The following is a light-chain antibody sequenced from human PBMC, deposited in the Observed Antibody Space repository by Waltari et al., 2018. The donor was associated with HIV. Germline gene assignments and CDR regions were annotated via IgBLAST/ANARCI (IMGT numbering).Light chain of an antibody. J-gene: IGLJ3*02. Sequence: SYELTQPPSVSVSPGQTARITCSGDALPRKYADWYQQKPGQAPVLMIYKDSERPSGIPERFSASSSGTTVTLTISGVQAEDEADYYCQSADSSNTWVFGGGTKLTVL. CDR2: KDS. CDR3: QSADSSNTWV. V-gene: IGLV3-25*03. CDR1: ALPRKY.